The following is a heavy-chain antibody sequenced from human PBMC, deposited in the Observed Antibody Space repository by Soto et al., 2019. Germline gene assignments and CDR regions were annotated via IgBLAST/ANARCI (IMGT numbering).Heavy chain of an antibody. CDR3: ARGARTGTKFGVDTS. Sequence: QVQLVQSGAEVKKPGSSVKVSCKASGGTFSSYAISWVRQAPGQGLELMGGIIPIFGTANYAQKFQGRVTIIADESTCTAYMELSSLRSEDTAVYYCARGARTGTKFGVDTSCGQGTLVTVYS. D-gene: IGHD3-3*01. J-gene: IGHJ5*02. CDR1: GGTFSSYA. V-gene: IGHV1-69*01. CDR2: IIPIFGTA.